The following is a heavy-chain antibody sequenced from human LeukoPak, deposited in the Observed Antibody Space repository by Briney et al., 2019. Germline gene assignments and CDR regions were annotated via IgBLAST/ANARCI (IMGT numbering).Heavy chain of an antibody. CDR1: GGSISSSSYY. V-gene: IGHV4-39*07. CDR3: ATELGYCSGGSCFPG. J-gene: IGHJ4*02. D-gene: IGHD2-15*01. CDR2: IYYSGST. Sequence: SETLSLTCTVSGGSISSSSYYWGWIRQPPGKGLEWIGSIYYSGSTYYNPSLKSRVTISVDTSKNQFSLKLSSVTAADTAVYYCATELGYCSGGSCFPGWGQGTLVTVSS.